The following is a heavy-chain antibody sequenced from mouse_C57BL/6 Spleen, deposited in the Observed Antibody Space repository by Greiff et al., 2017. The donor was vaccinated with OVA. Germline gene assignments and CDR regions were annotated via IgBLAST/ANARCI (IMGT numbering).Heavy chain of an antibody. D-gene: IGHD1-1*01. V-gene: IGHV1-81*01. Sequence: QVQLKESGAELARPGASVKLSCKASGYTFTSYGISWVKQRTGQGLEWIGEIYPRSGNTYYNEKFKGKATLTADKSSSTAYMELRSLTSEDSAVYFCARTTTVVGEAMDYWGQGTSVTVSS. CDR1: GYTFTSYG. CDR2: IYPRSGNT. J-gene: IGHJ4*01. CDR3: ARTTTVVGEAMDY.